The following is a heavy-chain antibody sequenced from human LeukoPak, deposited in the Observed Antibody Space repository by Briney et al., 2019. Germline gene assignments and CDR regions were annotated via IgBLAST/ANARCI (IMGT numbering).Heavy chain of an antibody. CDR3: ARDQTDKGDAFDM. D-gene: IGHD2-21*02. V-gene: IGHV3-33*01. J-gene: IGHJ3*02. CDR1: GFTLSNYG. Sequence: PGGSLRLSCAASGFTLSNYGMHWVRQAPGKGPEWVAVLWADGLNQYYSDSVRGRFTFSRDNSKNTLYLQMNSLRAEDTAVYYCARDQTDKGDAFDMWGQGRLATVSS. CDR2: LWADGLNQ.